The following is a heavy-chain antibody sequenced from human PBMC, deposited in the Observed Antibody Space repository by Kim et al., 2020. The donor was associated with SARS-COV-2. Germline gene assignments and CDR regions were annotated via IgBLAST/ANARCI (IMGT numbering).Heavy chain of an antibody. CDR1: EFIVSSNY. Sequence: GGSLRLSCAAFEFIVSSNYMSWFRQAPGKGLQWVSAIYTGGITYYADAVKGRFTIVRDDSRNTLYLQMNSLRPEDTAMYYCARDPRRDIMSDAFDIWGQGTMVTVSS. CDR2: IYTGGIT. CDR3: ARDPRRDIMSDAFDI. J-gene: IGHJ3*02. V-gene: IGHV3-53*05. D-gene: IGHD2-8*01.